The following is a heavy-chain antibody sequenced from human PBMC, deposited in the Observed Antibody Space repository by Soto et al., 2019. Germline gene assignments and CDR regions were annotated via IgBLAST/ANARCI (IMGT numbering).Heavy chain of an antibody. V-gene: IGHV4-34*01. CDR2: INHSGST. J-gene: IGHJ4*02. CDR1: GGSFSGYY. D-gene: IGHD3-22*01. Sequence: PSETLSLTCAVYGGSFSGYYWSWIRQPPGKGLEWIGEINHSGSTNYNPSLKSRVTISVDTSKNQFSLKLSSVTAADTAVYYCGRGYYYDSSGYYSGFDYWGQGTLVTVSS. CDR3: GRGYYYDSSGYYSGFDY.